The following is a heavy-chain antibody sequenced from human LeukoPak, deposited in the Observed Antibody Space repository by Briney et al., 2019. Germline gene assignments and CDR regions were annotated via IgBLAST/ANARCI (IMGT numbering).Heavy chain of an antibody. D-gene: IGHD4-17*01. V-gene: IGHV3-30-3*01. J-gene: IGHJ3*02. CDR2: ISYDGSNK. Sequence: GGSLRLSCAASGFTFSSYAMHWVRQAPGKGLEWVAVISYDGSNKYYADSVKGRFTISRDNSKNTLYLQMNSLRAEDTAVYYCARARGDYLRPRAFDIWGQGTMVTVSS. CDR1: GFTFSSYA. CDR3: ARARGDYLRPRAFDI.